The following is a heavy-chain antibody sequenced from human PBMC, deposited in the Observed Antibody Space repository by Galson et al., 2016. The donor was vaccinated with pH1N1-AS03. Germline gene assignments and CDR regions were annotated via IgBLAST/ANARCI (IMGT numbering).Heavy chain of an antibody. CDR1: GFAFSDYT. V-gene: IGHV3-30-3*02. J-gene: IGHJ4*02. CDR2: TSYNGRNK. CDR3: ARSPSSAWHNFDY. Sequence: SLRLSCAASGFAFSDYTMHWFRQAPGKGLEWVAVTSYNGRNKYYTDSVQGRFSISRDNSKNTLHLQMISLRDEDTAVYFCARSPSSAWHNFDYWGQGALVVVST. D-gene: IGHD6-19*01.